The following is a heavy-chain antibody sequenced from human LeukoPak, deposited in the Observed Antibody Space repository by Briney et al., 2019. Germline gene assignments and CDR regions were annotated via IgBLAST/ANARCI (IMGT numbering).Heavy chain of an antibody. Sequence: GGSLRLXCAASGFTFSSYAMSWVRQAPGKVLEWVSAISGSRGSTYYADSVKGRFTISRDNSKNTLYLQMNSLRAEDTAVYYCAKDPNYYDSSGYYWGRDWYFDLWGRGTLVTVSS. D-gene: IGHD3-22*01. CDR2: ISGSRGST. J-gene: IGHJ2*01. CDR1: GFTFSSYA. V-gene: IGHV3-23*01. CDR3: AKDPNYYDSSGYYWGRDWYFDL.